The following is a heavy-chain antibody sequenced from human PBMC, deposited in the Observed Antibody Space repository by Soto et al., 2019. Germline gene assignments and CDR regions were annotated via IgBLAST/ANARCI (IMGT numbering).Heavy chain of an antibody. J-gene: IGHJ4*02. CDR2: ISYDGNNK. D-gene: IGHD2-21*02. Sequence: QVQLVESGGGVVQPGRSLRLSCAASGFTFSSYTMHWVRQAPGKGLEWVAVISYDGNNKYYADSVKGRFTISRDNSKNTLSLQMNSLTAEDTAVYYCAREGGDSHFDYWGQGTLVTVSS. V-gene: IGHV3-30-3*01. CDR1: GFTFSSYT. CDR3: AREGGDSHFDY.